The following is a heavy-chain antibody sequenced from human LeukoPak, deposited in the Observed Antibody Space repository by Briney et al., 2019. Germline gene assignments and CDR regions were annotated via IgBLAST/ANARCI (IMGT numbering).Heavy chain of an antibody. CDR3: ARESITVTTRRGRTFDY. V-gene: IGHV4-31*03. CDR1: GGSISSGDYY. Sequence: PSQTLSLTCTVSGGSISSGDYYWSWIRQPPGKGLEWIGYIYYSGSTYYNPSLKSRVTISVDTSKNQFSLKLSSVTAADTAVYYCARESITVTTRRGRTFDYWGQGTLVTVSS. CDR2: IYYSGST. J-gene: IGHJ4*02. D-gene: IGHD4-17*01.